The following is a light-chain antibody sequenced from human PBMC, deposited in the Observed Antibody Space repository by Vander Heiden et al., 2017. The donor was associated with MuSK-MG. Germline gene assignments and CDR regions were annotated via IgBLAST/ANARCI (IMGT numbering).Light chain of an antibody. CDR2: ENN. CDR1: SSNIGNNY. Sequence: QSVLTQPPSVSAAPGQKVTISCSGSSSNIGNNYVSWYQQLPGTAPKLLIYENNKGPSGIPDRFSGSKSGTSATLGITGLQTGDEADYYCGTWDSSLSAEVFGGGTKLTVL. CDR3: GTWDSSLSAEV. V-gene: IGLV1-51*02. J-gene: IGLJ2*01.